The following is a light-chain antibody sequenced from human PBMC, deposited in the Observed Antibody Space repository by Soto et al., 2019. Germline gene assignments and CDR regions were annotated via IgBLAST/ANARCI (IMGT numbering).Light chain of an antibody. Sequence: VLTQSPATLSLSPGERATLSCRASQSVSSYLAWYQQKPGQVPRLLIYDASTRATGIPARFSGSGSGTEFTLTISSLQSEDFAVYYCQQYNNWPLTFGGGTKVDIK. V-gene: IGKV3-15*01. CDR3: QQYNNWPLT. CDR2: DAS. J-gene: IGKJ4*02. CDR1: QSVSSY.